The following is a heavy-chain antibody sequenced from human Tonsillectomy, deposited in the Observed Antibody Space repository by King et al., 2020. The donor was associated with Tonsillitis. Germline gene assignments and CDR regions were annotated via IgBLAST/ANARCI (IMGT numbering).Heavy chain of an antibody. V-gene: IGHV5-10-1*03. CDR3: ARHALDHHGSGSYSAYY. J-gene: IGHJ4*02. Sequence: QLVQSGAEVKKPGESLRISCKGSGYSFTSYWISWVRQLPGKGLEWMGRIDPSDSYSNYSPSFQGHVTISGDKSISTAYLQWSSLKASDTAMYYCARHALDHHGSGSYSAYYWGQGTLVTVSS. D-gene: IGHD3-10*01. CDR2: IDPSDSYS. CDR1: GYSFTSYW.